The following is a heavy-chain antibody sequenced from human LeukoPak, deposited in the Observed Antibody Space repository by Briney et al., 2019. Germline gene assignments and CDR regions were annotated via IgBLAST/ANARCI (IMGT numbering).Heavy chain of an antibody. Sequence: GGSLGLSCTASGFTFSGYGMNWVRQAPGKGLEWLSYISTSSSTIYYADSVKGRFTISRDNAKNSLYLQMNSLRAEDTAVYYCARNYYYMDVWGKGTTVTVSS. CDR3: ARNYYYMDV. CDR2: ISTSSSTI. CDR1: GFTFSGYG. J-gene: IGHJ6*03. V-gene: IGHV3-48*01.